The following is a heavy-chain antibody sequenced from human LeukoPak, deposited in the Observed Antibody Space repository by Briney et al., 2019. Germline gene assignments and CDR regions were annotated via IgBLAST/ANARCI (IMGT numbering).Heavy chain of an antibody. D-gene: IGHD1-1*01. Sequence: SETLSLTCTVSGGSINNSYWTWIRQPPGKGLEWIGSIYDSGSTSYNPSLKSRVTISVDTSKNQFSLKLSSVTAADTAVYYCAGGPTWYDSFDYWGQGTLVTVSS. CDR3: AGGPTWYDSFDY. J-gene: IGHJ4*02. CDR2: IYDSGST. CDR1: GGSINNSY. V-gene: IGHV4-59*05.